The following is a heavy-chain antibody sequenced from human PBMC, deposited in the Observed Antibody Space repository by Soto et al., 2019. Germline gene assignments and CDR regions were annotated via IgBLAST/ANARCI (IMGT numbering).Heavy chain of an antibody. Sequence: SETLSLTCIVSGGSIGRSSYYWGGIRQPPGKGLEWIGSIYYSGSTYYNPSLKSRVTISVDTSKNQFSLKLSSVTAADTAVYYCARGCYSSGWYSPTQLSEYLDYWGQGTLVT. CDR1: GGSIGRSSYY. CDR2: IYYSGST. V-gene: IGHV4-39*01. D-gene: IGHD6-19*01. J-gene: IGHJ4*02. CDR3: ARGCYSSGWYSPTQLSEYLDY.